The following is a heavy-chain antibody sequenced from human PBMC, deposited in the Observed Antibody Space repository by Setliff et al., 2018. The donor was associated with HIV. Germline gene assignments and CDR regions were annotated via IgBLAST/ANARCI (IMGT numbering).Heavy chain of an antibody. CDR3: AREGGQGYSGSGSFYHRNFDL. Sequence: PSETLSLTCAVYGGSLSGYYWSWVRQSPGRGLEWIGEINQSGNTNFNPSLKSRLIISVDTSKSQFSLKLTSVTAADTALYYWAREGGQGYSGSGSFYHRNFDLWGRGTLVTVSS. V-gene: IGHV4-34*01. CDR2: INQSGNT. J-gene: IGHJ2*01. CDR1: GGSLSGYY. D-gene: IGHD3-10*01.